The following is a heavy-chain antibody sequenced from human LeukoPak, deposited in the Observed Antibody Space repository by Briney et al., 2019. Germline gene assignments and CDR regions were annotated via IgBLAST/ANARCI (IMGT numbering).Heavy chain of an antibody. J-gene: IGHJ4*02. CDR3: ASNIVATGTGGPFYY. D-gene: IGHD3-10*01. Sequence: GGSLRLSCAASGFTVNSKYMSWVRQAPGKGLEWVSVIFSDGKTYYADSVKGRFTISRDDSKNTLSLQRRSLRAEDTALYYCASNIVATGTGGPFYYWGQGTLVTVSS. CDR2: IFSDGKT. V-gene: IGHV3-66*02. CDR1: GFTVNSKY.